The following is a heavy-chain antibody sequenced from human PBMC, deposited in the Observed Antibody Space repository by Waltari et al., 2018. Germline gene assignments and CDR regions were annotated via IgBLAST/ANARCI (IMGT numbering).Heavy chain of an antibody. J-gene: IGHJ4*02. CDR1: GFTLRSYS. V-gene: IGHV3-21*01. Sequence: EVQLVESGGGLVKPGGSLSLSCAASGFTLRSYSMNWVRQAPGKGLEWVSSITRSSRDIYYADSVKGRFTISRDNAKNSLYLQMNSLRAEDTAVYYCARDRWEQAIDYWGQGTLVTVSS. CDR2: ITRSSRDI. CDR3: ARDRWEQAIDY. D-gene: IGHD1-26*01.